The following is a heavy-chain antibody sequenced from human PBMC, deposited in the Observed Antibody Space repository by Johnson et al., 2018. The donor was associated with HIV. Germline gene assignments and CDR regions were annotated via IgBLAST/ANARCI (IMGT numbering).Heavy chain of an antibody. CDR1: GFIVSSNY. CDR2: IYSGGST. CDR3: ARDPAGHRDDAFNI. V-gene: IGHV3-66*03. J-gene: IGHJ3*02. Sequence: VQLVESGGGLIQPGGSLRLSCAASGFIVSSNYMSWVRQAPGKGLEWVSVIYSGGSTYYADSVKGRFTISSDNSKNTLYLQMNSLRAEDTAVYYCARDPAGHRDDAFNIWGQGTMVTVSS.